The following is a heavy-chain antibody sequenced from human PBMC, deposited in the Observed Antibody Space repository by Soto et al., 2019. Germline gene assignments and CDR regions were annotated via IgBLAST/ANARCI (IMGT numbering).Heavy chain of an antibody. D-gene: IGHD1-20*01. CDR3: AREERKGIISWFDP. CDR2: IYYTGIT. V-gene: IGHV4-30-4*01. J-gene: IGHJ5*02. CDR1: GGSVSGVDYF. Sequence: SETLSLTCTVSGGSVSGVDYFWSWIRQSPGKGLEWIGYIYYTGITHLNPSLKSRLTMAVDTSKNEFSLKLTSVSAADTAVYFCAREERKGIISWFDPWGQGSLVTVSS.